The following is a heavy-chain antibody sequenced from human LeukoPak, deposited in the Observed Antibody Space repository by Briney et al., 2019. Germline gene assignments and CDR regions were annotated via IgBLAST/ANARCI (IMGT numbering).Heavy chain of an antibody. CDR1: GGSISSGNYY. J-gene: IGHJ5*02. D-gene: IGHD3-10*01. CDR3: ASYGSGSYRFDP. CDR2: IHHSGST. V-gene: IGHV4-31*03. Sequence: SETLSLTCTVSGGSISSGNYYWSWIRQHPGKGLEWIGYIHHSGSTYYNPSLKSRVITSVDTSKNQFSLKLNSVTAADTAVYYCASYGSGSYRFDPWGQGTLVTVSS.